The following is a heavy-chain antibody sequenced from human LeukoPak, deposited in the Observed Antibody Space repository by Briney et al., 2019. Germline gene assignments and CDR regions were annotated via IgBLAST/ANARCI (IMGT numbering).Heavy chain of an antibody. Sequence: PAQTLSLTCAVSGDSFSSNSTAWNWLRQSPSRGLEWLGRTYYRSNSYNEYAISVKSLITFKPDTSKNQFSLPLNPVTPEDTAVYYCARELTGFDYWGQGTLVTASS. J-gene: IGHJ4*02. CDR1: GDSFSSNSTA. D-gene: IGHD7-27*01. V-gene: IGHV6-1*01. CDR3: ARELTGFDY. CDR2: TYYRSNSYN.